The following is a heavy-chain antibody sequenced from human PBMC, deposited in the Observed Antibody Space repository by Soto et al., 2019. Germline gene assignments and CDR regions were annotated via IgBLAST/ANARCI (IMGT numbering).Heavy chain of an antibody. CDR2: ISSSSSYI. CDR1: GFTFSSYS. D-gene: IGHD3-16*02. CDR3: ARDGPPNRYAYVWGSYRTAYYYYGIGV. J-gene: IGHJ6*02. V-gene: IGHV3-21*01. Sequence: WVSLRLSCAASGFTFSSYSMNWVRQAPGKGLEWVSSISSSSSYIYYADSVKGRLTIARDNAKNSLYLQMNSLRAEDTAVYYCARDGPPNRYAYVWGSYRTAYYYYGIGVWGQGTTVSVYS.